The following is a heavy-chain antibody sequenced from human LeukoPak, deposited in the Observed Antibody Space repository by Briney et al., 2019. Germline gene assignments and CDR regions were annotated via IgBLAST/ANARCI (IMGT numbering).Heavy chain of an antibody. J-gene: IGHJ5*02. CDR2: INPNSGGT. CDR1: GYTFTGYY. D-gene: IGHD6-13*01. V-gene: IGHV1-2*02. Sequence: GASVKVSCKASGYTFTGYYIHWVRRAPGQGLEWMGWINPNSGGTNHAQKFQGRVTMTGDTSISTAYMELSRLRSDDTAVYYCARASTYSSRMNWFDPWGQGTLVTVSS. CDR3: ARASTYSSRMNWFDP.